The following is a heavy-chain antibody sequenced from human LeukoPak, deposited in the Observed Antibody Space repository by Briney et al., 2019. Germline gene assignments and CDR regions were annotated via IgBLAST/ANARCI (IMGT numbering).Heavy chain of an antibody. Sequence: QPGGSLRLSCAASGFTFSSYAMSWVRQAPGRGLEWVANIHPEGNEKYHVESVKGRFTISRDNPKSSLFLQMNGLRVEDTTVYYCARGDAFSGDHWGQGTLVTVSS. CDR1: GFTFSSYA. CDR3: ARGDAFSGDH. V-gene: IGHV3-7*04. CDR2: IHPEGNEK. J-gene: IGHJ4*02.